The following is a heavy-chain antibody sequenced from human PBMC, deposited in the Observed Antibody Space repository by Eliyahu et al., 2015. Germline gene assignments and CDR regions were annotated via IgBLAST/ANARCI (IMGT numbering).Heavy chain of an antibody. D-gene: IGHD5-12*01. CDR3: ARDGISATIGAFDI. Sequence: QVQLQESGPGLVKPSETXSLTCTVSGGSISSYYWSWIRQPPGKGLEWIGYIYYSGSTNYNPSLKSRVTISVDTSKNQFSLKLSSVTAADTAVYYCARDGISATIGAFDIWGQGTMVTVSS. V-gene: IGHV4-59*01. CDR1: GGSISSYY. J-gene: IGHJ3*02. CDR2: IYYSGST.